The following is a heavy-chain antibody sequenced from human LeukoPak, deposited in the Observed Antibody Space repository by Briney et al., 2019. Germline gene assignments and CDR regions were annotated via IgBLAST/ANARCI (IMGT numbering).Heavy chain of an antibody. J-gene: IGHJ1*01. CDR1: GGSISSYY. D-gene: IGHD1-26*01. V-gene: IGHV4-59*01. Sequence: SETLSLTCTVSGGSISSYYWSWIRQPPGKGLEWIGYIYYSGSTNYNPSLKSRVTISVDTSKNQFSLKLSSVTAADTAVYYCARDGGSYYRYFQHWGQGTLVIVSS. CDR2: IYYSGST. CDR3: ARDGGSYYRYFQH.